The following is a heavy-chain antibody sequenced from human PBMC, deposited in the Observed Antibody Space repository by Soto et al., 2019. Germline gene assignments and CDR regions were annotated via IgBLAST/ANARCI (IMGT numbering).Heavy chain of an antibody. J-gene: IGHJ5*02. CDR2: ISAYNGNT. V-gene: IGHV1-18*01. CDR3: ATFSSTTAFDP. Sequence: GASVKGSCKASGYTFTSYGISWLRQAPGQGLEWMGWISAYNGNTNYAQKLQGRVTMTTDTSTSTAYMELRSLRSDDTAVYYCATFSSTTAFDPWGQGTLVTVSS. CDR1: GYTFTSYG. D-gene: IGHD6-6*01.